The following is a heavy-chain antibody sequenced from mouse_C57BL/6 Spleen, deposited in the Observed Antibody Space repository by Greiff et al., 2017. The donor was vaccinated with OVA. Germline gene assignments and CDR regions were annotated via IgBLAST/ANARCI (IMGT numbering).Heavy chain of an antibody. CDR1: GFNIKDDY. D-gene: IGHD2-3*01. CDR3: TRLGWLLHYYAMDY. CDR2: IDPENGDT. V-gene: IGHV14-4*01. Sequence: VHVKQSGAELVRPGASVKLSCTASGFNIKDDYMHWVKQRPEQGLEWIGWIDPENGDTEYASKFQGKATITADTSSNTAYLQLSSLTSEDTAVYYCTRLGWLLHYYAMDYWGQGTSVTVSS. J-gene: IGHJ4*01.